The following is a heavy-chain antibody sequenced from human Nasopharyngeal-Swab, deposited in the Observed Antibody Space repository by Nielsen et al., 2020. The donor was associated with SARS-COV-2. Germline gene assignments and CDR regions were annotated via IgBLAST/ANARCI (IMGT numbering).Heavy chain of an antibody. V-gene: IGHV3-9*01. Sequence: GGSLRLSCAASGFTFDDYAMRWVRQAPGKGLEWVSGISWNSGSIGYADSVKGRFTISRDNAKNSLYLQMNSLRAEDTALYYCAKDSSGSYLGHFQHWGQGTLVTVSS. CDR2: ISWNSGSI. D-gene: IGHD1-26*01. CDR3: AKDSSGSYLGHFQH. CDR1: GFTFDDYA. J-gene: IGHJ1*01.